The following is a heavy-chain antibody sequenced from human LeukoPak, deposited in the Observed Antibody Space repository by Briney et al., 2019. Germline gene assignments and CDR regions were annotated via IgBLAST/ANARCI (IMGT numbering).Heavy chain of an antibody. J-gene: IGHJ5*02. CDR2: IYTSGST. CDR1: GGSISSYY. V-gene: IGHV4-4*07. Sequence: SETLSLTCTVSGGSISSYYWSWIRQPAGKGLEWIGRIYTSGSTNYNPSLKSRVTMSVDTSKNQFSLKLSSVTAADTAVYYCARDRITMVRGVRAYWFDPWGQGTLVTVSS. D-gene: IGHD3-10*01. CDR3: ARDRITMVRGVRAYWFDP.